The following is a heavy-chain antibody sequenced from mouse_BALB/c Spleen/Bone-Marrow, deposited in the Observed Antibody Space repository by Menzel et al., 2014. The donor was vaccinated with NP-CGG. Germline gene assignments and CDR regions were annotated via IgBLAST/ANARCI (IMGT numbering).Heavy chain of an antibody. J-gene: IGHJ2*01. CDR3: ARDYDYGY. CDR1: GFTFSSYG. V-gene: IGHV5-6-3*01. D-gene: IGHD2-4*01. Sequence: EVQVVESGGGLVQPGGSLKLSCAASGFTFSSYGMSWVRQTPDKRLELVATINSNGGSTYYPDSVKGRFTISRDNAKNTLYLQMSSLKSEDTAMYYCARDYDYGYWGQGTTLTVSS. CDR2: INSNGGST.